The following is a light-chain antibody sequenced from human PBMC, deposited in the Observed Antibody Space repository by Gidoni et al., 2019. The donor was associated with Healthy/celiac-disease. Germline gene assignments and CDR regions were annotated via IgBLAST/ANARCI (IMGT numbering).Light chain of an antibody. V-gene: IGKV1-33*01. Sequence: IQITQSPSSLSAPVGDRVTITCQSSQDISNYFNWYQQKPGKATKLLIYDPSNLEKGVPSRFSGSGSGTDFTFTISSLQPEDIATYYCQQYDNLPPLTFGGGTKVEIK. CDR2: DPS. J-gene: IGKJ4*01. CDR1: QDISNY. CDR3: QQYDNLPPLT.